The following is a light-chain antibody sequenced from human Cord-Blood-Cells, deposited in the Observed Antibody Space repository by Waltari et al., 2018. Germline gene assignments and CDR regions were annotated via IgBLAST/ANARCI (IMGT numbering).Light chain of an antibody. Sequence: QSALTQPASVSGSPGQSITISCTGTSRYVGSYNLFSWSQQPPGKAPKLMIYEGSKRPSGVSNRFSGSKSGNTASLTISGLQAEDEADYYCCSYAGSSTWVFGGGTKLTVL. CDR2: EGS. CDR3: CSYAGSSTWV. CDR1: SRYVGSYNL. J-gene: IGLJ3*02. V-gene: IGLV2-23*01.